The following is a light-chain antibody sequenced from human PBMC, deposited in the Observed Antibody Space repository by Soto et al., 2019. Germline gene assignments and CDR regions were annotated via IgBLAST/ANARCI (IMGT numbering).Light chain of an antibody. CDR2: GNS. Sequence: QSVLTQPPSVSGAPGQRVTISCTGSSSNIGAGYDVHWYQQLPVTAPKLLIYGNSNRPSGVPDRFSGSKSGTSASLAITGLQAEDEADYYCQSYDSSLSVVFGGGTQLTV. CDR1: SSNIGAGYD. V-gene: IGLV1-40*01. J-gene: IGLJ3*02. CDR3: QSYDSSLSVV.